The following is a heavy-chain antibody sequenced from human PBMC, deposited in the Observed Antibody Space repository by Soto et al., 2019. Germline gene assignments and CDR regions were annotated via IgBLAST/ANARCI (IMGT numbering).Heavy chain of an antibody. D-gene: IGHD2-8*01. V-gene: IGHV3-30-3*01. Sequence: QVQLVESGGGVVQPGRSLRLSCAASGFTFSSYAMQWVRQAPGKGLEWVAVISYDGSNKYYADSVKGRFTISRDNSKNTLYLQMNSLRAEDTAVYYCARDRTTDCTNGVCFYFDYWGQGTLVTVSS. CDR3: ARDRTTDCTNGVCFYFDY. J-gene: IGHJ4*02. CDR1: GFTFSSYA. CDR2: ISYDGSNK.